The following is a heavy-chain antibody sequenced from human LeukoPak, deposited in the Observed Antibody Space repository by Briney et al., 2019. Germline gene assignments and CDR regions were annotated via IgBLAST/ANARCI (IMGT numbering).Heavy chain of an antibody. Sequence: SVKVSCKASGGTFSSYAISWVRQAPGQGLEWMGGIIPIFGTANYAQKFQGRVTITADESTSTAHMELSSLRSEDTAVYYCARAESPSTYCSSTSCYYFDYWGQGTLVTVSS. J-gene: IGHJ4*02. CDR1: GGTFSSYA. V-gene: IGHV1-69*13. CDR2: IIPIFGTA. CDR3: ARAESPSTYCSSTSCYYFDY. D-gene: IGHD2-2*01.